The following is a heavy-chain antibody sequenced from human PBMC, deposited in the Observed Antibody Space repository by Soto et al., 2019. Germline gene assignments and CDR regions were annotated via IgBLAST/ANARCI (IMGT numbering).Heavy chain of an antibody. CDR1: GGSVSNSNYY. Sequence: SETLSLTCTVSGGSVSNSNYYWGWIRQSPGKGLEWIGSVYYRGRSYSKSSVKSRVTISVDTSKDQFSLNLNSVTASDTAVYYCVSQRTSVLTQAYFDYWGPGALVTVSS. CDR2: VYYRGRS. CDR3: VSQRTSVLTQAYFDY. J-gene: IGHJ4*02. V-gene: IGHV4-39*01. D-gene: IGHD2-8*01.